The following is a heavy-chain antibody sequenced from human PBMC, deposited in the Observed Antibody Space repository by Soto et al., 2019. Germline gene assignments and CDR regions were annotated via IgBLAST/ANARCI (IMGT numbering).Heavy chain of an antibody. J-gene: IGHJ4*02. V-gene: IGHV3-11*06. D-gene: IGHD2-21*01. CDR1: GFPISDYY. CDR3: VRGGGGGLFEH. CDR2: ISPKSTYR. Sequence: GGSLRLSCPTSGFPISDYYMSWIRQAPGKGLEWLSHISPKSTYRNYADSVKGRFTISRDNTKSSLFLQMNSLGVEDTAVYYCVRGGGGGLFEHWGQGVLVTVSS.